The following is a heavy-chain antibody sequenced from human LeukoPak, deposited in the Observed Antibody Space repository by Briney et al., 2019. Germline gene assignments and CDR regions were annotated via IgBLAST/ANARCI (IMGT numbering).Heavy chain of an antibody. CDR1: GFPFSDYG. V-gene: IGHV3-30*18. D-gene: IGHD3-16*01. CDR2: ISHDGSKK. Sequence: PGGSLRLSCAASGFPFSDYGMYWVRQAPGKGLEWLAVISHDGSKKHYADSVKGRITISRDNSMNTLYLQMNSLTAEDTAVYYCAKVRWGSDNALDSWGQGTLVTGSS. CDR3: AKVRWGSDNALDS. J-gene: IGHJ4*02.